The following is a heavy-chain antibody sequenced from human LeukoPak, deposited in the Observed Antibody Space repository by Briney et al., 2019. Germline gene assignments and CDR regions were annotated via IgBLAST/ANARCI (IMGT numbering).Heavy chain of an antibody. CDR2: INPNSGDT. J-gene: IGHJ3*02. V-gene: IGHV1-2*02. CDR1: GYSFTAYY. Sequence: ASVKVSCKPSGYSFTAYYMHLVRQAPGQGLEWMGWINPNSGDTKYAQNFQDRVTMTWDTSVSTAYMELSSLTSDDMAVYYCASKGAGYCRSTTCQGAFDIWGQGSMVIVSS. D-gene: IGHD2-2*01. CDR3: ASKGAGYCRSTTCQGAFDI.